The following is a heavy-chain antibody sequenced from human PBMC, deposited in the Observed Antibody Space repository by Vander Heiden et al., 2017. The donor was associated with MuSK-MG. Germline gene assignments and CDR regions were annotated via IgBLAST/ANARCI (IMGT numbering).Heavy chain of an antibody. CDR1: GFTFSNYW. CDR3: ARSRFLTDY. V-gene: IGHV3-7*01. J-gene: IGHJ4*02. Sequence: EVQLVESGGGLVQPGGSLRLSCAGSGFTFSNYWMTWVRQAPGKGLEWVANIKQDGSEKNYVDSVKGRFTISRDNAKNSLYLQMNSLRAEDTAVYYCARSRFLTDYWGQGTLVTVSS. CDR2: IKQDGSEK. D-gene: IGHD3-3*01.